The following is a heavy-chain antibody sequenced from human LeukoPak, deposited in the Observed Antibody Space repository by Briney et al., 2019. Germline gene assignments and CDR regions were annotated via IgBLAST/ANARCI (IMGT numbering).Heavy chain of an antibody. CDR2: IYYSGST. CDR3: ARSYYDSWSGYSYYYYYYMDV. D-gene: IGHD3-3*01. V-gene: IGHV4-39*01. CDR1: GGSISSSSYY. J-gene: IGHJ6*03. Sequence: SETLSLTCTVSGGSISSSSYYWGWIRQPPGKGLEWIGSIYYSGSTYYNPSLKSRVTISVDTSKNQFSLKLSSVTAADTAVYYCARSYYDSWSGYSYYYYYYMDVWGKGTTVTVSS.